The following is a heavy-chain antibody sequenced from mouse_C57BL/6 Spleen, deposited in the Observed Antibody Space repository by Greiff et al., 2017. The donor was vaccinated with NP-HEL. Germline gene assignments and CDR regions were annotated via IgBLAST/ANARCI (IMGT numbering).Heavy chain of an antibody. Sequence: VQLQQPGAELVKPGASVKLSCKASGYTFTGYWMPWVKQRPGRGLEWIGRIDPNSGGTKYNEKLKSKATLTVDKPSSKAYMQLSSLTSEDSAVYYCASPGLGNDYFDYWGQGTTLTVSS. CDR2: IDPNSGGT. J-gene: IGHJ2*01. D-gene: IGHD3-3*01. V-gene: IGHV1-72*01. CDR3: ASPGLGNDYFDY. CDR1: GYTFTGYW.